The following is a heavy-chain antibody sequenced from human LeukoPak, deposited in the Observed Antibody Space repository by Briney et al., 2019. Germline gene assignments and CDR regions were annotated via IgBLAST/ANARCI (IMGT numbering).Heavy chain of an antibody. CDR1: GSTFTSYY. CDR2: INTGGGST. Sequence: ASVKVSFTASGSTFTSYYMHWGRQSPGHGLEWMGIINTGGGSTSYAQKFQGRVTMTRYMSTSTVYMELSSLRSEDTDVYYCASSNWKSSPDLPVFYMDIWGKGTTVTVSS. D-gene: IGHD1-1*01. J-gene: IGHJ6*03. V-gene: IGHV1-46*01. CDR3: ASSNWKSSPDLPVFYMDI.